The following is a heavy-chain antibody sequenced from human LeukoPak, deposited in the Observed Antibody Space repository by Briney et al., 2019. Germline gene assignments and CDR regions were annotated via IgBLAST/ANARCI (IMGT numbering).Heavy chain of an antibody. CDR1: GLAFSSYG. CDR2: IHYDSTTE. CDR3: AKDWNWAIDY. J-gene: IGHJ4*02. D-gene: IGHD1-7*01. Sequence: GGSLRLSCQASGLAFSSYGMHWVGQAPGKGREWVAYIHYDSTTEDYTDSVKGRFTISRDNSKNTLFLQMNNLRVEDMAVFYCAKDWNWAIDYWGQGTLVTVSS. V-gene: IGHV3-30*02.